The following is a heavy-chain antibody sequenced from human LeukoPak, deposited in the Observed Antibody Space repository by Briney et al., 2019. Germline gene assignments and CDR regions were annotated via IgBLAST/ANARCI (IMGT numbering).Heavy chain of an antibody. CDR3: AREYYYDSSGYGEYYFDY. V-gene: IGHV1-18*01. CDR2: ISAYNGNT. J-gene: IGHJ4*02. Sequence: ASVKVSCKASGYTFTSYGISWVRQAPGQGLEWMGWISAYNGNTNYAQKLQGRVTMTTDTSTSTAYVELRSLRSDDTAVYYCAREYYYDSSGYGEYYFDYWGQGTLVTVSS. CDR1: GYTFTSYG. D-gene: IGHD3-22*01.